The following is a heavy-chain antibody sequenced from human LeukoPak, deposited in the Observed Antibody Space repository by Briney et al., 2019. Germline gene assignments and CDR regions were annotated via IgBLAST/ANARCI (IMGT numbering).Heavy chain of an antibody. CDR1: GFTFSNAW. D-gene: IGHD4-11*01. CDR3: ITGLTTVTTVYYYYMDV. J-gene: IGHJ6*03. Sequence: PGGSLRLSCAASGFTFSNAWMSWVRQAPGKGLEWVGRIKSKTDGGTTDYAAPVKGRFTISRDDSKNTLYLQMNSLKTEDTAVYYCITGLTTVTTVYYYYMDVWGKGTTVTVSS. V-gene: IGHV3-15*01. CDR2: IKSKTDGGTT.